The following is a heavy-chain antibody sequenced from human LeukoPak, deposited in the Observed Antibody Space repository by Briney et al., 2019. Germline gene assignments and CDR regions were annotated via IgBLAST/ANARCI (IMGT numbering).Heavy chain of an antibody. D-gene: IGHD2-15*01. CDR3: ARLPWGVVRNYYYYYGMDV. CDR2: IYYSGGT. V-gene: IGHV4-59*08. Sequence: PSETLSLTCTVSGGSISSYYWSWIRQPPGKGLEWIGYIYYSGGTNYNTSLKSRVTISVDTSKNQFSLKLSSVTAADTAVYYCARLPWGVVRNYYYYYGMDVWGQGTTVTVSS. J-gene: IGHJ6*02. CDR1: GGSISSYY.